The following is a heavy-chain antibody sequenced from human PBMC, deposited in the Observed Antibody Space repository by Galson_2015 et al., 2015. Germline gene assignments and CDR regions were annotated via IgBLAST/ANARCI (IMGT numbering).Heavy chain of an antibody. D-gene: IGHD1-26*01. J-gene: IGHJ4*02. CDR2: ISYDGSNK. CDR1: GFTFSSYG. Sequence: LRLSCAASGFTFSSYGMHWVRQAPGKGLEWVAVISYDGSNKYYADSVKGRFTISRDNSKNTLYLQMNSLRAEDTAVYYCATDGSYYDYWGQGTLVTVSS. V-gene: IGHV3-30*03. CDR3: ATDGSYYDY.